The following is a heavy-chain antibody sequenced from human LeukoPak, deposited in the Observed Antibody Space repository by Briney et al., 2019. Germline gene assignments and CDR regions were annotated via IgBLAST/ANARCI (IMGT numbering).Heavy chain of an antibody. D-gene: IGHD1-20*01. J-gene: IGHJ4*02. CDR3: STLTSRGLSDS. CDR1: GFTFTNAW. Sequence: GGSLRLSCAAAGFTFTNAWMNWVRQAPGKGLEWVGRIKSKADGETIDYAAPVKGRFTFSRDDSKNMLYLQMNSLKSEDTAVYYCSTLTSRGLSDSWGQGTLVTVSS. CDR2: IKSKADGETI. V-gene: IGHV3-15*07.